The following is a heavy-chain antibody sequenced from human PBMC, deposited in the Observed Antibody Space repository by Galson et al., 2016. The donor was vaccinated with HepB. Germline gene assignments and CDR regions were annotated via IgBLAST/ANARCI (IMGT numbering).Heavy chain of an antibody. V-gene: IGHV1-69*13. CDR3: AREPLIVLVVGSHYFDS. J-gene: IGHJ4*02. CDR1: GGTFSNYA. D-gene: IGHD2-8*02. Sequence: SVKVSCKAAGGTFSNYAISWVRQAPGQGLEWMGGIMPLFGAAKYAQKFQDRVTITADSTSTVYMELSSLTSEDTAVYYCAREPLIVLVVGSHYFDSWGQGTRVTVSS. CDR2: IMPLFGAA.